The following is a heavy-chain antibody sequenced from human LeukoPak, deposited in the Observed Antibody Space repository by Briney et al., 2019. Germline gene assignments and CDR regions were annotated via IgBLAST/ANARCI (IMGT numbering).Heavy chain of an antibody. CDR3: AKDLRYFDWLGSYYGMDV. V-gene: IGHV3-33*06. D-gene: IGHD3-9*01. CDR2: IWYDGSNK. CDR1: GFTFSSYG. J-gene: IGHJ6*02. Sequence: PGRSLRLSCAASGFTFSSYGMHWVRQAPGKGLEWVAVIWYDGSNKYYADSVKGRFTISRDNSKNTLYLQMNSLRAEDTAVYYCAKDLRYFDWLGSYYGMDVWGQGTTVTVSS.